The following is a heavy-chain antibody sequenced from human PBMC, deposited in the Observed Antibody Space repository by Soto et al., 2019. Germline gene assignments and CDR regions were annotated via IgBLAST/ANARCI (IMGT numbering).Heavy chain of an antibody. CDR2: INYSWST. Sequence: SETLSLTCTVSGGSISSGGYYWSWIRQHPGKGLEWIGYINYSWSTYYNPSLKSRVTISVDTSKNQFSLKLCSVMAAETAVYYCARGFIAAAENYFDYWGQGTLVTVSS. CDR1: GGSISSGGYY. D-gene: IGHD6-13*01. CDR3: ARGFIAAAENYFDY. V-gene: IGHV4-31*03. J-gene: IGHJ4*02.